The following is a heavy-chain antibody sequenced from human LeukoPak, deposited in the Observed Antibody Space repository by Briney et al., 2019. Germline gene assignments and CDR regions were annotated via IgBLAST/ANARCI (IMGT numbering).Heavy chain of an antibody. Sequence: SETLSLTCTVSGGSISSYYWSWIRQPPGKGLEWIGYIYYSGSTNYNPSLKSRVTISVDTSKNQFSLKLSSVTTADTAVYYCARASDFWSGYYLDYWGQGTLVTASS. CDR1: GGSISSYY. CDR2: IYYSGST. D-gene: IGHD3-3*01. J-gene: IGHJ4*02. V-gene: IGHV4-59*01. CDR3: ARASDFWSGYYLDY.